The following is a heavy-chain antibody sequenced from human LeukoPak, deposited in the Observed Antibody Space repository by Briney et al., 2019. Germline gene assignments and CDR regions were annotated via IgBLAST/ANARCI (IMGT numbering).Heavy chain of an antibody. J-gene: IGHJ5*02. CDR3: ARDRTALVVVGGTFNWFDP. D-gene: IGHD2-15*01. V-gene: IGHV1-2*06. CDR1: GYTYTGYY. CDR2: INPNSGGA. Sequence: ASVKVSCKASGYTYTGYYMHWVRQAPGQGLEWMGRINPNSGGATNAPKFRGRLTMPMDTPITTPYLELNRLRSDDTAVYYCARDRTALVVVGGTFNWFDPWGQGTLVTVSS.